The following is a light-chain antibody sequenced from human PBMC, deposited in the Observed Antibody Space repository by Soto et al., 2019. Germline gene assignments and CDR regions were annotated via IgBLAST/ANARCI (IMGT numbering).Light chain of an antibody. CDR3: AAWDDSLKRV. V-gene: IGLV1-47*01. Sequence: QAVVTQPPSASGTPGQRVTISCSGSSSNIGSNFVYWYQQFPGTAPKLLIYKNNQRPSGVPDRFSGSKSGTSASLAISGLRSEDEADYYCAAWDDSLKRVFGGGTKLTVL. J-gene: IGLJ3*02. CDR2: KNN. CDR1: SSNIGSNF.